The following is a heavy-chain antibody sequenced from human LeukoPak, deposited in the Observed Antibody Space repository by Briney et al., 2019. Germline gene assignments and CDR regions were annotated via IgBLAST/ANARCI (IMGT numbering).Heavy chain of an antibody. CDR2: IKQDGNEK. CDR3: ARVDFEYSSSSSDY. V-gene: IGHV3-7*01. Sequence: GGSLRLSCAASGFTFSSYWMSWVRQAPGKGLEWVANIKQDGNEKYYADSVKGRFTISRDNSKNTLYLQMNSLRAEDTAVYYCARVDFEYSSSSSDYWGQGTLVTVSS. J-gene: IGHJ4*02. CDR1: GFTFSSYW. D-gene: IGHD6-6*01.